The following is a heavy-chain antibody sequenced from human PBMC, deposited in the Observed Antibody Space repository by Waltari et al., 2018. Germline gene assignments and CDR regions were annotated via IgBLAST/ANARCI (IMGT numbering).Heavy chain of an antibody. CDR1: GFTFTTYK. V-gene: IGHV3-74*01. CDR2: VNGDGRGA. J-gene: IGHJ4*02. CDR3: ARETEWGPDY. Sequence: EVHLVESGGGLVQPGGSLRLTCVASGFTFTTYKMHWVRQAPGKVLVWVSRVNGDGRGAGYADSVQGRFTVSRDNARNRLYLQMNSLRAEDTAVYYCARETEWGPDYWGQGTLVTVSS. D-gene: IGHD1-26*01.